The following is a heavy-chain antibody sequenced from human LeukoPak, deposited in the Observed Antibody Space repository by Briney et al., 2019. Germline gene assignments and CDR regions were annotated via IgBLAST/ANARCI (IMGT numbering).Heavy chain of an antibody. CDR2: IYYTGGT. CDR1: GGSMRTYC. CDR3: GREGNPYSHSPDYFDY. V-gene: IGHV4-59*01. J-gene: IGHJ4*02. D-gene: IGHD1-14*01. Sequence: PGPTLSLTCTVSGGSMRTYCWSWIRQPPGKGLEWVGCIYYTGGTNYNPSLKSRITISVATSKRQFSLKLTSVTASVTAVSYCGREGNPYSHSPDYFDYWGQGNLVTVSS.